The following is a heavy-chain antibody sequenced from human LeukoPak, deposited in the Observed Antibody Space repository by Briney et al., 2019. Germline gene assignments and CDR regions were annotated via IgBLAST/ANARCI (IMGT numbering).Heavy chain of an antibody. J-gene: IGHJ5*02. D-gene: IGHD2-15*01. V-gene: IGHV3-48*01. CDR1: GFTFSTYT. CDR3: AKDVSWNWFDP. Sequence: PGGSLRLSCAASGFTFSTYTMNWVRQAPGKGLEWVSYITGTSSTIYYADSVKGRFTISRDNSKNTLYLQMNTLRAEDTAVYYCAKDVSWNWFDPWGQGTLVTVSS. CDR2: ITGTSSTI.